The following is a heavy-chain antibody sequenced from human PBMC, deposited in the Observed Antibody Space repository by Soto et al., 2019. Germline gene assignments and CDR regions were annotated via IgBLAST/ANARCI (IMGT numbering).Heavy chain of an antibody. Sequence: GGSMRLSCVASGFTFTTYWMSGACKAPGKGLEWVANIRQDGGAQYYVDSVKGRFTISRDNAKNSVYLQMDSLRVEDTAVYYCVRGGHGSGSYLGSSWGQGILVTVSS. D-gene: IGHD3-10*01. CDR1: GFTFTTYW. V-gene: IGHV3-7*03. CDR3: VRGGHGSGSYLGSS. J-gene: IGHJ5*02. CDR2: IRQDGGAQ.